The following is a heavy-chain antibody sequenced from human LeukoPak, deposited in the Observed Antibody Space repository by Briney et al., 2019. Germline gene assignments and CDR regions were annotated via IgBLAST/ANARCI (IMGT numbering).Heavy chain of an antibody. CDR2: INHSGST. V-gene: IGHV4-34*01. J-gene: IGHJ4*02. CDR3: ARGIAVAGLDY. Sequence: SETLSLTCAVYGGSFSGYYWSWIRQPPGKGLEWIGEINHSGSTNYNPSLKSRVTISVDTSKNQFSLKLSSVTAADTAVYYCARGIAVAGLDYWGQGTLVTVSS. CDR1: GGSFSGYY. D-gene: IGHD6-19*01.